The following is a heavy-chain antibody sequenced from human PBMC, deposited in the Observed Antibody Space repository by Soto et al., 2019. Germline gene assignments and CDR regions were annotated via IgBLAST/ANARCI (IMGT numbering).Heavy chain of an antibody. CDR3: ARDSITIFGVVKMDV. D-gene: IGHD3-3*01. CDR2: ISAYNGNT. CDR1: GYTFTSYG. Sequence: GASVKVSCKASGYTFTSYGISWVRQAPGQGLEWMGWISAYNGNTNYAQKLQGRVTMTTDTSTSTAYMELRSLRSDDTAVYYCARDSITIFGVVKMDVWGKGTTVTVSS. V-gene: IGHV1-18*01. J-gene: IGHJ6*04.